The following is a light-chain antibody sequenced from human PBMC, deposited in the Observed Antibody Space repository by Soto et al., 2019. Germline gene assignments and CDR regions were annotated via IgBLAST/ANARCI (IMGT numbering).Light chain of an antibody. CDR3: HQYASSRT. Sequence: EIVLTQSPGTRSLSPGERATLSCRASQSVRSSYFAWYQQKPGQAPRLLIYAASSRAAGIPDSFSGSGSGKYFSLTISRLEPEDFAVYCCHQYASSRTFGPGTKVE. CDR2: AAS. V-gene: IGKV3-20*01. CDR1: QSVRSSY. J-gene: IGKJ1*01.